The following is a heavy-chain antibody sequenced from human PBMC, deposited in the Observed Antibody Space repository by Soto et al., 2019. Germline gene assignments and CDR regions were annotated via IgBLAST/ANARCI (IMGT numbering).Heavy chain of an antibody. D-gene: IGHD3-22*01. CDR2: TYYRSKWYN. CDR1: GDSVSSNSAA. CDR3: ARALTCGGSGDYYGVVGHNWFDP. J-gene: IGHJ5*02. Sequence: SQTLSLTCAISGDSVSSNSAAWNWIRQSPSRGLEWLGRTYYRSKWYNDYAVSVKSRITINPDTSKNQFSLQLNSVTPEDTAVYYCARALTCGGSGDYYGVVGHNWFDPWGQGALVTVSS. V-gene: IGHV6-1*01.